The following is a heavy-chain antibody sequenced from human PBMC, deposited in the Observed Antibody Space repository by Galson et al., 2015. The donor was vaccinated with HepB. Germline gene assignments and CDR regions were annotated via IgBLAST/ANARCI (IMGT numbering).Heavy chain of an antibody. J-gene: IGHJ2*01. CDR1: GGTFSSYA. D-gene: IGHD6-19*01. V-gene: IGHV1-69*13. Sequence: SVKVSCKASGGTFSSYAISWVRQAPGQGLEWMGGIIPIFGTANYAQKFQGRVTITADESTSTAYMELSSLRSEDMAVYYCARDSSGWYGESWYFDLWGRGTLVTVSS. CDR2: IIPIFGTA. CDR3: ARDSSGWYGESWYFDL.